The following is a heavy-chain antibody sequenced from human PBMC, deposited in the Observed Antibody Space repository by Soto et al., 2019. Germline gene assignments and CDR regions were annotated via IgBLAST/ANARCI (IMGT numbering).Heavy chain of an antibody. CDR3: ARTPDSLDKETLDAFDI. Sequence: GASVKVSCKASGYTFTGYYMHWVRQAPGQGLEWMGWINPNSGGTNYAQKFQGWVTMTRDTSISTAYMELSRLRSDDTAVYYCARTPDSLDKETLDAFDIWGQGTMVTVSS. V-gene: IGHV1-2*04. D-gene: IGHD3-9*01. CDR2: INPNSGGT. CDR1: GYTFTGYY. J-gene: IGHJ3*02.